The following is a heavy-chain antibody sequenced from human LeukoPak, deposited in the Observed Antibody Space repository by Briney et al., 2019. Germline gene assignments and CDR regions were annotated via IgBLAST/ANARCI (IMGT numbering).Heavy chain of an antibody. CDR1: GFTFSSYW. D-gene: IGHD2-2*01. Sequence: GGSLRLSCAASGFTFSSYWIHWVRQAPGTGLVWVSRINGDGSDTSYAHSVNGRFTISRDNAKNTLYLQMDSLRAEDTAVYYCARGYCTSSNCLSRFADYWGQGTLVTVST. CDR3: ARGYCTSSNCLSRFADY. CDR2: INGDGSDT. V-gene: IGHV3-74*01. J-gene: IGHJ4*02.